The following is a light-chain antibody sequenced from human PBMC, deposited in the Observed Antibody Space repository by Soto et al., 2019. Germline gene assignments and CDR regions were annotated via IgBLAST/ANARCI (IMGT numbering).Light chain of an antibody. CDR1: QSVSSNY. V-gene: IGKV3-20*01. Sequence: EIVMTQSPGTLSLSPGETATLSCSASQSVSSNYVAWFHQKPGQAPRLLIYGASSRATGVPDRFSGSGSGTDFTLTISRLEPEDFAAYYCQQYGSSSLTFGGGTKVDIK. J-gene: IGKJ4*01. CDR2: GAS. CDR3: QQYGSSSLT.